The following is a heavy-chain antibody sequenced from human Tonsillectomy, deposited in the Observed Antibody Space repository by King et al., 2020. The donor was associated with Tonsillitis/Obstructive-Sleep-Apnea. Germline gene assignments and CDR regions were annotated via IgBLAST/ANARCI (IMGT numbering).Heavy chain of an antibody. Sequence: QLVQSGPEVRKPGSSVKLSCKASGGTSSSHALSWVRLAPGPGLRWMGGITPMFGTSRYAQNFQDRLTITADESTTTAYMELSSLRSDDTAVYYCASPGFYYGSGSSSWFDSWGQGTLVTVSS. CDR1: GGTSSSHA. CDR3: ASPGFYYGSGSSSWFDS. CDR2: ITPMFGTS. J-gene: IGHJ5*01. V-gene: IGHV1-69*01. D-gene: IGHD3-10*01.